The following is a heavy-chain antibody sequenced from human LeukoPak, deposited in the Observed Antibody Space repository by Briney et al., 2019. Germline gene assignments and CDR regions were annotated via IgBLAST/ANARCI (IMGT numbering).Heavy chain of an antibody. D-gene: IGHD3-10*01. Sequence: PGGALRLSCVASGFTFSSYSMNWVRQAPGKGLEWVSSISSSSSYIYYADSVKGRFTISRDNAKNSLYLQMNRLRAEDTAVYYCARYGSGRYYFAYWGQGTLVTVSS. CDR3: ARYGSGRYYFAY. CDR2: ISSSSSYI. CDR1: GFTFSSYS. V-gene: IGHV3-21*01. J-gene: IGHJ4*02.